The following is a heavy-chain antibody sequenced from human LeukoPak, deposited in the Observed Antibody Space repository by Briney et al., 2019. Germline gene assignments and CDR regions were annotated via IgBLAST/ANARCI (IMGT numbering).Heavy chain of an antibody. D-gene: IGHD2-2*01. Sequence: GGSLRLSCAASGFTLSAYEMKWGRQARGKGLEPVSYISGSGNSISYADSVRGRFTISRDNAKNSLFLQMNSLRVEDTAVYYCVRDGRGYCGSTSCRPFDSWGRGTQVTVSS. CDR1: GFTLSAYE. V-gene: IGHV3-48*03. CDR3: VRDGRGYCGSTSCRPFDS. J-gene: IGHJ4*02. CDR2: ISGSGNSI.